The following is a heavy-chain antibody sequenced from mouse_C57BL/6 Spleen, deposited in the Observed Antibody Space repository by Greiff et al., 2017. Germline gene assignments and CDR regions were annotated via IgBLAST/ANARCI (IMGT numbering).Heavy chain of an antibody. Sequence: EVKLMESGGGLVKPGGSLKLSCAASGFTFSSYAMSWVRQTPEKRLEWVATISDGGSYTYYPDNVKGRFTISRDNAKNTLYLQMSHLKSEDTAMYYCASIYYDYDEGFAYWGQGTLVTVSA. CDR1: GFTFSSYA. J-gene: IGHJ3*01. V-gene: IGHV5-4*03. CDR2: ISDGGSYT. CDR3: ASIYYDYDEGFAY. D-gene: IGHD2-4*01.